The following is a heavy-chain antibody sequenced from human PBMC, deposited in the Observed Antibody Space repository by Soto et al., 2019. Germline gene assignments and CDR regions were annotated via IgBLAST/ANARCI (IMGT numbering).Heavy chain of an antibody. V-gene: IGHV3-48*03. CDR2: ISGSNNNI. D-gene: IGHD2-21*02. J-gene: IGHJ4*02. CDR3: ASERLCGADCYFFDN. CDR1: GFTLRNYE. Sequence: GGSLRLSCAASGFTLRNYEMNWVRQAPGKGLEWISKISGSNNNIYYADSVGGRFTISRDNAKNSLYLQMNSLRAEDTAIYYCASERLCGADCYFFDNWGQGTQVTVSS.